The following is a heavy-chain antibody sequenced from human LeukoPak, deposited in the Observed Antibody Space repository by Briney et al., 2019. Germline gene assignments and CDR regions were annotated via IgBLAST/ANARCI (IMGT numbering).Heavy chain of an antibody. CDR3: ARETEAWEPLDI. V-gene: IGHV3-30*03. Sequence: GGSLRLSCAASGFTFSSYGMHWVRQAPGKGLEWVAVISYDGSNKYYADSVKGRFTISRDNSKNTLYLQMNSLRVEDTAVYYCARETEAWEPLDIWGQGTTVTVSS. CDR2: ISYDGSNK. D-gene: IGHD1-26*01. J-gene: IGHJ3*02. CDR1: GFTFSSYG.